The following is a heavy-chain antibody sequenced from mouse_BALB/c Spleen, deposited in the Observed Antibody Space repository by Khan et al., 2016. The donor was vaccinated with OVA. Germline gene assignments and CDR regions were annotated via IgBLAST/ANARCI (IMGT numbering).Heavy chain of an antibody. D-gene: IGHD1-1*01. Sequence: VQLLESGAELVKAGASVKMSCKASGYTFTSYWMHWVKQRLGQGLEWFAETNPTNGSTYYNEKFKSKATLTVDKSSSTAYMLLSGPTFEDSAVYYCARIKKIVATYFDYWGQGTTLTVSS. CDR1: GYTFTSYW. CDR2: TNPTNGST. V-gene: IGHV1S81*02. J-gene: IGHJ2*01. CDR3: ARIKKIVATYFDY.